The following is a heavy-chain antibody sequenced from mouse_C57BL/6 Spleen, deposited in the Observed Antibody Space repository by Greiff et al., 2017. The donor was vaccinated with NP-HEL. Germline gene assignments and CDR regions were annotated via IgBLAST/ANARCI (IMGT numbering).Heavy chain of an antibody. CDR1: GYTFTSYG. CDR2: IYPRSGNT. V-gene: IGHV1-81*01. J-gene: IGHJ3*01. CDR3: ARRGITTVAEAWFAY. Sequence: QVQLQQSGAELARPGASVKLSCKASGYTFTSYGISWVKQRTGQGLEWIGEIYPRSGNTYYNEKFKGKATLTADKSSSTAYMELRSLTSEDSAVYFCARRGITTVAEAWFAYWGQGTLVTVSA. D-gene: IGHD1-1*01.